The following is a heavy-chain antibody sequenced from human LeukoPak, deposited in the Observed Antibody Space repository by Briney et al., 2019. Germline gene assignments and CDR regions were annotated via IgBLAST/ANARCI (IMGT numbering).Heavy chain of an antibody. V-gene: IGHV1-69*04. CDR2: IIPILGIA. CDR1: GGTFSSYA. J-gene: IGHJ4*02. D-gene: IGHD2-21*02. Sequence: SVKVSCKASGGTFSSYAISWVRQAPGQGLEWMGRIIPILGIANYAQKFQGRVTITADKSTSTAYMELSSLRSEDTAVYYCARHRIVVVTATLSPIDYWGQGTLVTVSS. CDR3: ARHRIVVVTATLSPIDY.